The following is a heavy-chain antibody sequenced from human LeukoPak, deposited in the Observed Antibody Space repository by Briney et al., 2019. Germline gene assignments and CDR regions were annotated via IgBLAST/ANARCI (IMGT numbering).Heavy chain of an antibody. J-gene: IGHJ4*02. CDR3: ARDLFPGSDYFDY. V-gene: IGHV3-30-3*01. CDR2: ISYDGSNK. D-gene: IGHD3-10*02. Sequence: GSLRLSCAASGFTFSSYAMHWVRQAPGKGLEWVAVISYDGSNKYYADSVKGRFTISRDNAKNSLYLQMNSLRAEDTAVYYCARDLFPGSDYFDYWGQGTLVTVSS. CDR1: GFTFSSYA.